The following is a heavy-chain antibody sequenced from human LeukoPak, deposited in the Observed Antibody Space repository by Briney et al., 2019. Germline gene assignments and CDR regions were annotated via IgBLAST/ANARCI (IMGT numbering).Heavy chain of an antibody. CDR2: INHSGST. V-gene: IGHV4-34*01. D-gene: IGHD3-16*02. Sequence: PSETLSLTCAVYGGSFSGYYWSWIRQPPGEGLEWIGEINHSGSTNYNPSLKSRVTISVDTSKNQFSLKLSSVTAADTAVYYCARGGGYDYVWGSYRYRDYYYGMDVWGKGTTVTVSS. J-gene: IGHJ6*04. CDR3: ARGGGYDYVWGSYRYRDYYYGMDV. CDR1: GGSFSGYY.